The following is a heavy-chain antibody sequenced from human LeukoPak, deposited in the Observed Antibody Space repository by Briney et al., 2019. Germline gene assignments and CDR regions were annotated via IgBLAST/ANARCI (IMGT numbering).Heavy chain of an antibody. Sequence: GGSLRLSCAASGFTFSSYGMHWVRQAPGKGLEWVAVIWYDGSNKYYADSVKGRFTISRDNSKNTLYLQMNSLRAEDTAVYYCARGGSIQLWSYDYWGQGTLVTVSS. J-gene: IGHJ4*02. CDR1: GFTFSSYG. CDR3: ARGGSIQLWSYDY. D-gene: IGHD5-18*01. CDR2: IWYDGSNK. V-gene: IGHV3-33*01.